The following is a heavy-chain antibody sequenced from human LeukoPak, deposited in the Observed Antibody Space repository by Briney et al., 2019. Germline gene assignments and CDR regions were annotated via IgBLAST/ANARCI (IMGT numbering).Heavy chain of an antibody. CDR2: INHSGST. CDR3: AGHARRHLYGSGPLSGFDP. D-gene: IGHD3-10*01. J-gene: IGHJ5*02. Sequence: SETLSLTCAVYGGSFSGYYWSWIRQPPGKGLEWIGEINHSGSTNYNPSLKSRVTISVDTSKNQFSLKLSSVTAADTAVYYCAGHARRHLYGSGPLSGFDPWGQGTLVTVSS. CDR1: GGSFSGYY. V-gene: IGHV4-34*01.